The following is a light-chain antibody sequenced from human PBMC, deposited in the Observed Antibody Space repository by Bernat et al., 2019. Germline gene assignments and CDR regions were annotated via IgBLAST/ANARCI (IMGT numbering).Light chain of an antibody. CDR2: ETS. CDR1: QSVSSGK. CDR3: QQYGRSPIT. V-gene: IGKV3-20*01. J-gene: IGKJ5*01. Sequence: DIVLTQSPGTLSLSPGERVTLSCSASQSVSSGKLAWYQQKPGQVPRLLIYETSSRSISIPDRFSGSGSVAAFILTINRLEPEDFGVYYCQQYGRSPITFGQGTRLDI.